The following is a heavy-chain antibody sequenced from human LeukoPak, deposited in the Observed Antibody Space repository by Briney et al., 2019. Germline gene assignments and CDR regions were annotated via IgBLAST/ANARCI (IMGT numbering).Heavy chain of an antibody. Sequence: GGSLRLSCAASGFTFSDYYMSWIRQAPGKGLEWVSYISGSGSTVYYAASVRGRFTISRDNAKNSLSLQMNSLRAEDTAVYYCARDRGNSDPGDWFDSWGQGTLVTVSS. CDR2: ISGSGSTV. J-gene: IGHJ5*01. CDR3: ARDRGNSDPGDWFDS. V-gene: IGHV3-11*01. CDR1: GFTFSDYY. D-gene: IGHD4-23*01.